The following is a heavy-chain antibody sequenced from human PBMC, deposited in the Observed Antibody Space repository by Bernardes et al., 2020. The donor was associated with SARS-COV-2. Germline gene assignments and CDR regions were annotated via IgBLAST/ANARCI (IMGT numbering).Heavy chain of an antibody. CDR1: GGSFSGYY. D-gene: IGHD1-26*01. V-gene: IGHV4-34*01. CDR3: ASKEGATHY. Sequence: SETLSLTCAVYGGSFSGYYWSWIRQPPGKGLEWIGEINHSGSTNYNPSLKSRVTISVDTSKNQFSLKLSSVTAADTAVYYCASKEGATHYWGQGTLVTVSS. CDR2: INHSGST. J-gene: IGHJ4*02.